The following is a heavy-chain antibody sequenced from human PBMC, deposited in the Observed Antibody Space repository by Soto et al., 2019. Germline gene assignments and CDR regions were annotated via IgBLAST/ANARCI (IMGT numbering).Heavy chain of an antibody. D-gene: IGHD3-3*01. CDR1: GFTFSSYA. CDR3: AKDGGGLGDFWSGYYKAPYYYYGMDV. CDR2: ISGSGGST. Sequence: RLSCAASGFTFSSYAMSWVRQAPGKGLEWVSAISGSGGSTYYADSVKGRFTISRDNSKNTLYLQMNSLRAEDTAVYYCAKDGGGLGDFWSGYYKAPYYYYGMDVWGQGTTVTVSS. J-gene: IGHJ6*02. V-gene: IGHV3-23*01.